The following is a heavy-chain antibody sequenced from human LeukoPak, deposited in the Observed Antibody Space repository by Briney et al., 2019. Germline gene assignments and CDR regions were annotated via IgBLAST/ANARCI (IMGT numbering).Heavy chain of an antibody. V-gene: IGHV4-34*12. CDR2: IIHSGST. D-gene: IGHD2-21*02. CDR1: GGSFSGYY. J-gene: IGHJ4*02. Sequence: RSSETLPLTCAVYGGSFSGYYWSWIRQPPGKGLEWIGEIIHSGSTNYNPSLKSRVTISVDTSKNQFSLKLSSVTAADTAVYYCARAPCGGDCYSDYWGQGTLVTVSS. CDR3: ARAPCGGDCYSDY.